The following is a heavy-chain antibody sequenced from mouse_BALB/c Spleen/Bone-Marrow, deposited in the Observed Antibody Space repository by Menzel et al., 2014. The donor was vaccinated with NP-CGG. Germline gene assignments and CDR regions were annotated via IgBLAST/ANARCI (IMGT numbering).Heavy chain of an antibody. J-gene: IGHJ3*01. CDR2: INPSTGYT. CDR1: GYTFTNYW. CDR3: ATRAYDSSYGFAY. Sequence: AQLQESGAELAKPGASVKMSCKASGYTFTNYWMHWVKQRPGQGLEWIGYINPSTGYTEYNQKFKDKATLTADKSSSTACMQLSSLTSEDSAVFYCATRAYDSSYGFAYWGQGTLVTVSA. V-gene: IGHV1-7*01. D-gene: IGHD1-1*01.